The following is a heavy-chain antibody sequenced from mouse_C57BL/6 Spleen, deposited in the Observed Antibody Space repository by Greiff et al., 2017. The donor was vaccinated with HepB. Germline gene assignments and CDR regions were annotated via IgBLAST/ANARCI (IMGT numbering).Heavy chain of an antibody. D-gene: IGHD1-1*01. CDR2: IHPNSGST. CDR3: ARKRGLLYFDY. V-gene: IGHV1-64*01. Sequence: VQLQQSGAELVKPGASVKLSCKASGYTFTSYWMHWVKQRPGQGLEWIGMIHPNSGSTNYNEKFKSKATLTVDKSSSTAYMQLSSLTSEDSAVYYGARKRGLLYFDYWGQGTTLTVSS. CDR1: GYTFTSYW. J-gene: IGHJ2*01.